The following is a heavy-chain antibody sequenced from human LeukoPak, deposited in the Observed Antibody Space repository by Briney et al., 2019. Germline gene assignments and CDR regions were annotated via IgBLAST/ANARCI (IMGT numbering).Heavy chain of an antibody. D-gene: IGHD2-15*01. V-gene: IGHV1-8*02. CDR3: ARSRGGSYLSV. CDR2: MNPNSGNT. CDR1: GYTFTSYG. Sequence: LRASVKVSCKASGYTFTSYGISWVRQATGQGLEWMGWMNPNSGNTGYAQKFQGRVTMTRDTSINTAYMELSSLRSEDTAVYYCARSRGGSYLSVWGQGTTVTVSS. J-gene: IGHJ6*02.